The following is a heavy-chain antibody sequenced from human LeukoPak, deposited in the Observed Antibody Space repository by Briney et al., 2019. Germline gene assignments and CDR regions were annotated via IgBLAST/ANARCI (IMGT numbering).Heavy chain of an antibody. CDR2: IYYSGST. Sequence: SETLSLTCTVSGGSISSYYWSRIRQPPGKGLEWIGYIYYSGSTNYNPSLKSRVTISVDTSKNQFSLKLSSVTAADTAVYYCARSSLGEGENYWGQGTLVTVSS. D-gene: IGHD3-16*01. CDR1: GGSISSYY. CDR3: ARSSLGEGENY. J-gene: IGHJ4*02. V-gene: IGHV4-59*01.